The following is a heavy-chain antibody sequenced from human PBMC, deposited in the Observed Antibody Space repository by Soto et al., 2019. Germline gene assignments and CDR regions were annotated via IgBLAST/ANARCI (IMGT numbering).Heavy chain of an antibody. J-gene: IGHJ5*02. V-gene: IGHV4-31*03. CDR3: ARAPSYDYLWFDP. CDR2: IYYSGST. Sequence: QVQLQESGPGLVKPSQTLSLTCTVSGGSISSGGYYWSWIRQHPGKGLEWIGYIYYSGSTYYNPSLESRVTTSVDTSKNQFSLKLSSVTAADTAVYYCARAPSYDYLWFDPWGQGTLVTVSS. CDR1: GGSISSGGYY. D-gene: IGHD5-12*01.